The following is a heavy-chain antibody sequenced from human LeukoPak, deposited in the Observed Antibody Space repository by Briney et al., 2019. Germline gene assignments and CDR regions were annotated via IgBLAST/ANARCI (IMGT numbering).Heavy chain of an antibody. V-gene: IGHV3-30*04. CDR2: ISYDGSNK. D-gene: IGHD3-9*01. CDR1: GFTFSSYA. CDR3: ARDMDYGILTGYTAYYYYGMDV. Sequence: PGGSLRLSCAASGFTFSSYAMHWVRQAPGKGLEWVAVISYDGSNKYYADSVKGRFTISRDNSKNTLYLQMNSLRAEDTAVYYCARDMDYGILTGYTAYYYYGMDVWGQGTTVTVSS. J-gene: IGHJ6*02.